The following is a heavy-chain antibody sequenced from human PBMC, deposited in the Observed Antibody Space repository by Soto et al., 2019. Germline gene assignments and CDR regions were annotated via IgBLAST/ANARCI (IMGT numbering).Heavy chain of an antibody. CDR3: ARGEVRGPFDI. Sequence: QEQLQESGPGLVKHSQTLSLTCTVSGGSMNSHDYYWSWIRQPPGKGLEWIGYIHNSGSTYYNPSLKSRLTISSDTSKNQFSLRLNSVTAADTALYYCARGEVRGPFDIWGQGTMVTVSS. CDR2: IHNSGST. D-gene: IGHD3-10*01. J-gene: IGHJ3*02. V-gene: IGHV4-30-4*01. CDR1: GGSMNSHDYY.